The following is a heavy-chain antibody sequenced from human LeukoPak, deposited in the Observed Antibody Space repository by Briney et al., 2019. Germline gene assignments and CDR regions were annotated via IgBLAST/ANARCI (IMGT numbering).Heavy chain of an antibody. CDR3: ARAPSSGWYF. Sequence: PGGSLRLSCATSGFTFSSYGMHWVRQAPGKGLEGVAVIWYDGSNKYYADSVKGRFTISRDNSKHTLYLQMNSLRAEDTAVYYCARAPSSGWYFWGQGTLVTVSS. V-gene: IGHV3-33*01. J-gene: IGHJ4*02. CDR2: IWYDGSNK. D-gene: IGHD6-19*01. CDR1: GFTFSSYG.